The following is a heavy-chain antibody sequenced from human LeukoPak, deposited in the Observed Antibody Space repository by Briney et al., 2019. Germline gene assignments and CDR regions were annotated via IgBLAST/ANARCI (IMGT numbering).Heavy chain of an antibody. V-gene: IGHV3-30*02. CDR2: IRYDGSNK. D-gene: IGHD4-11*01. Sequence: GGSLRLSCAASGFTFSSYGMHWVRQAPGKGLEWVAFIRYDGSNKYYADSVKGRFTISKDNSKNTLYLQMNSLRAEDTAVYYCAKKGDYPLDYWGQGTLVTVSS. CDR3: AKKGDYPLDY. CDR1: GFTFSSYG. J-gene: IGHJ4*02.